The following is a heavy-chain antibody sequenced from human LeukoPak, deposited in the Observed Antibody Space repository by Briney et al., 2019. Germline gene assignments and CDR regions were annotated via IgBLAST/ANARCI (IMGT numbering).Heavy chain of an antibody. V-gene: IGHV3-33*01. Sequence: PGGSLRLSCAASGFTFSSYGMHWVRQAPGKGLEWVAVIRYDGSNKYYADSVKGRFTISRDNSKNTLYLQMNSLRAEDTAVYYCARDQAESSGFDYWGQGTLVTVPS. J-gene: IGHJ4*02. D-gene: IGHD6-6*01. CDR3: ARDQAESSGFDY. CDR1: GFTFSSYG. CDR2: IRYDGSNK.